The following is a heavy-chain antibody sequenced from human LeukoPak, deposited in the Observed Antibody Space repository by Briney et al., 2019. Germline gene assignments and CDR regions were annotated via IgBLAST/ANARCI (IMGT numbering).Heavy chain of an antibody. Sequence: AASVKVSCKASGYTFTSYYMHWVRQAPGQGLGWMGIINPSGGSTSYAQKFQGRVTMTRDMSTSTVYMELSSLRSEDTAVYYCARVAVYCSSTSCYTGYFDYWGQGTLVTVSS. CDR3: ARVAVYCSSTSCYTGYFDY. J-gene: IGHJ4*02. V-gene: IGHV1-46*01. CDR2: INPSGGST. D-gene: IGHD2-2*01. CDR1: GYTFTSYY.